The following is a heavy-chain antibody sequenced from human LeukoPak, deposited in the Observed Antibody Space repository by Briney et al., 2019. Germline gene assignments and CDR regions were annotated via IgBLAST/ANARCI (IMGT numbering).Heavy chain of an antibody. J-gene: IGHJ6*02. CDR1: GFIFSTYS. V-gene: IGHV3-48*02. Sequence: GGSLRLSCAASGFIFSTYSMSWVRQAPGKGLEWVSYISGSSDAIYYANSVKGRFTISRDNAKKSLYLQMNGLRDEDTAVYYCARYFGDPQGMDVWGQGTTVTVSS. CDR2: ISGSSDAI. CDR3: ARYFGDPQGMDV. D-gene: IGHD3-10*01.